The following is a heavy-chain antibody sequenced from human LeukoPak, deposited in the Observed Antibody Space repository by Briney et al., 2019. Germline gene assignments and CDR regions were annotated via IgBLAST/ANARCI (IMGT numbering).Heavy chain of an antibody. D-gene: IGHD2-8*02. CDR2: ISSSGGTI. CDR3: ARVSSSAGGGVDI. Sequence: GGSLRLSCAASGFTFSDYYMSWIRQAPGKGLEWLSFISSSGGTIYSADSVKGRFTISRDNAKNSLYLQMNSLRAEDTAAYYCARVSSSAGGGVDIWGQGTMVTVSS. CDR1: GFTFSDYY. J-gene: IGHJ3*02. V-gene: IGHV3-11*04.